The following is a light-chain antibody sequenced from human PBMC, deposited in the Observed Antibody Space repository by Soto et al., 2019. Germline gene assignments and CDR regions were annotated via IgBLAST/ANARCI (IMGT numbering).Light chain of an antibody. CDR1: QSVSSTY. CDR3: QQRYSWLRV. CDR2: SGY. Sequence: EIELTQSPGTLSLSPGESATLSCKASQSVSSTYLAWFQQKPGQPPTLVVYSGYKRSPGIPARFSGSGSGTDFTLTISSLESDDFAIYYCQQRYSWLRVFGPGTKVDIK. J-gene: IGKJ1*01. V-gene: IGKV3D-20*02.